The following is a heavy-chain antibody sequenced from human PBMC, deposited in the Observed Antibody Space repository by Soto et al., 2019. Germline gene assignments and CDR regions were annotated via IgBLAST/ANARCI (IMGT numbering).Heavy chain of an antibody. Sequence: QVQLVQSGAEVKKPGSSVKVSCKASGGTFSSYAISWVRQAPGQGLEWMGGLIPIFGTADYAQKFQGRVTITADESTRTAYMELSSLRSDDTAVYYCATHTVVTPGNYYSGMGVWGQGTTVTVSS. CDR1: GGTFSSYA. J-gene: IGHJ6*02. D-gene: IGHD4-4*01. CDR2: LIPIFGTA. CDR3: ATHTVVTPGNYYSGMGV. V-gene: IGHV1-69*12.